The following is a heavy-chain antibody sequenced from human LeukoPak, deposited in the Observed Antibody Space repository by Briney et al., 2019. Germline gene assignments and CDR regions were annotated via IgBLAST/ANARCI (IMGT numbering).Heavy chain of an antibody. V-gene: IGHV3-48*01. J-gene: IGHJ4*02. D-gene: IGHD6-19*01. Sequence: GGSLRLSCAASEFTFSSYSMNWVRQAPGKGLEWASYITNSGNSKSYADSVKGRFTISRDNTKNSLYLQMNGLRAEDTAVYYCARESGWYYFDYWGQGTLVTVSS. CDR1: EFTFSSYS. CDR3: ARESGWYYFDY. CDR2: ITNSGNSK.